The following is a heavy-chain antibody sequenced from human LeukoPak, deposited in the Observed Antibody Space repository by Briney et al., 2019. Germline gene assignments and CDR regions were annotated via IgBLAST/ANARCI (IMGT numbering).Heavy chain of an antibody. V-gene: IGHV6-1*01. CDR1: GDSVSSNSAA. Sequence: SQTLSLTCAISGDSVSSNSAAWNWIRQSPSRGLEWLGRTYYRSKWYNDYAVSVKSRITINPDTSKNQFSLQLNSVTPEDTAVYYCARVGRETYSGSYWGYFDYWGQGTLVTVSS. CDR3: ARVGRETYSGSYWGYFDY. D-gene: IGHD1-26*01. CDR2: TYYRSKWYN. J-gene: IGHJ4*02.